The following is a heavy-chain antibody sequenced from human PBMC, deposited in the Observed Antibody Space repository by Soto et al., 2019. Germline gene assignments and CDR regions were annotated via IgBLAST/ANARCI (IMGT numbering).Heavy chain of an antibody. CDR1: GGSISSSSYY. J-gene: IGHJ4*02. CDR3: ARRVIAVAGAYFDY. V-gene: IGHV4-39*01. CDR2: IYYTGST. Sequence: SETLSLTCTVTGGSISSSSYYWGWIRRPPGKGLEWIGSIYYTGSTYYNPSLKSRVPISVDTSKNQFSLKVSSVTAADTAVYYCARRVIAVAGAYFDYWGQGTLVTVSS. D-gene: IGHD6-19*01.